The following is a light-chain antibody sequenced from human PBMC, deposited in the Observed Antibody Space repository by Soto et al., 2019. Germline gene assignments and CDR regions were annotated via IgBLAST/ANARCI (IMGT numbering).Light chain of an antibody. J-gene: IGLJ1*01. CDR3: SSYTSSSIDYA. Sequence: QSALTQPASVAGSPGQSITISCTGTGSDVGGYNYVSWYLQHPGKAPEVMIYEVSNRPSGISNRFSGSKPGNTASLTNSGVKAEDEADYYCSSYTSSSIDYAVGSGTKLTVL. CDR1: GSDVGGYNY. V-gene: IGLV2-14*01. CDR2: EVS.